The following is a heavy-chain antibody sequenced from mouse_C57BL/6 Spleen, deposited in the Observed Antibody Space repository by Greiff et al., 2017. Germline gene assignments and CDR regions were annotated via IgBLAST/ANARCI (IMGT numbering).Heavy chain of an antibody. D-gene: IGHD2-4*01. CDR1: GYTFTSYW. CDR2: INPSNGGT. Sequence: QVQLQQSGTELVKPGASVKLSCKASGYTFTSYWMHWVKQRLGQGLEWIGNINPSNGGTNYNEKFKSKATLTVDKSSSTAYMQLSSLTSEDSAVYYCAPGVYYDYEGYYFDYWGQGTTLTVSS. V-gene: IGHV1-53*01. J-gene: IGHJ2*01. CDR3: APGVYYDYEGYYFDY.